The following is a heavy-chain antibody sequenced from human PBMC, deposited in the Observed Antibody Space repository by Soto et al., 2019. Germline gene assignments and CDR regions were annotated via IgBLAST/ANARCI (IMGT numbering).Heavy chain of an antibody. V-gene: IGHV3-23*01. CDR2: ISENGRFT. Sequence: PGGSLRLSCAASGFTFSTYTMNWVRQAPGKGLEWVSGISENGRFTYYADSVKGRFTISRDDSKKMMFLQMSSLRAGDTAVYYCARGGGSYLFAWGQGTLVTVSS. CDR3: ARGGGSYLFA. D-gene: IGHD1-26*01. CDR1: GFTFSTYT. J-gene: IGHJ5*02.